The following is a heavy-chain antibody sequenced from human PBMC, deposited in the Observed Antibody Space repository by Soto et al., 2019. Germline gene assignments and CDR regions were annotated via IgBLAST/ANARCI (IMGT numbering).Heavy chain of an antibody. J-gene: IGHJ6*03. CDR2: IYNSGST. V-gene: IGHV4-39*01. D-gene: IGHD4-17*01. CDR3: ARHRGAGYCDAYYYFMDV. CDR1: GGSISRTNYY. Sequence: QLQLQESGPGLVKPSETLSLTCTVSGGSISRTNYYWGWIRQPPGKGLEWIGSIYNSGSTYYNPSLKSRLTISVDTSKNQFSLSLRSATAADTAVYYCARHRGAGYCDAYYYFMDVWGKGTTVTVSS.